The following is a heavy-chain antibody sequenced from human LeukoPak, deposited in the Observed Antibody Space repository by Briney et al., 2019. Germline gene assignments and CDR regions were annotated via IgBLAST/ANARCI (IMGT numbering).Heavy chain of an antibody. V-gene: IGHV1-18*01. CDR1: GYTFTSYG. J-gene: IGHJ3*02. D-gene: IGHD6-13*01. CDR3: AREGSIAAAGTDDAFDI. CDR2: ISAYNGNT. Sequence: ASVKVSCKASGYTFTSYGISWVRQAPGQGLEWMGWISAYNGNTNYAQKLQGRVTMTTDTSTSTAYMELRSLRSDDTAVYYCAREGSIAAAGTDDAFDIWGQGTMVTVSS.